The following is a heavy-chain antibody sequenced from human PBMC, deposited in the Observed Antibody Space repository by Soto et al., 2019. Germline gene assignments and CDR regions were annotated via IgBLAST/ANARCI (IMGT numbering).Heavy chain of an antibody. Sequence: PGGSLRLSCAASGFTFSSYAMSWVRQAPGKGLEWVSAISGSGGSTYYADSVKGRFTISRDNSKNTLYLQMNSLRAEDTAVYYCAKSPDYYDSSLWFDPWGQGTLVTVSS. J-gene: IGHJ5*02. D-gene: IGHD3-22*01. CDR1: GFTFSSYA. CDR3: AKSPDYYDSSLWFDP. V-gene: IGHV3-23*01. CDR2: ISGSGGST.